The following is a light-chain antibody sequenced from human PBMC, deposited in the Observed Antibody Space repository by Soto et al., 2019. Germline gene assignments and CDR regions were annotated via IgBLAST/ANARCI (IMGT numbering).Light chain of an antibody. Sequence: PGEIATLSCRASPTISGRYLTWYQKNSGQVTRLLIYGASSRSTGIPDRFSGSGSGTDFTLNISRLEPEYVAVEYCHQYGNSHGTFGQGPKVEI. CDR2: GAS. J-gene: IGKJ1*01. CDR1: PTISGRY. CDR3: HQYGNSHGT. V-gene: IGKV3-20*01.